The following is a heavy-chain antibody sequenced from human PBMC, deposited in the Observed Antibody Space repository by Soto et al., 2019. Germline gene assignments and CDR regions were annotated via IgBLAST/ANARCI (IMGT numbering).Heavy chain of an antibody. Sequence: SETLSLTCTVSGGSISIGGYYWSWIRQHPGKGLEWIGYIYYSGSTYYNPSLKSRVTISVDTSKNQFSLKLSSVTAADTAVYYCARDVPAVANYYYYGMDVWGQGTTVTVSS. V-gene: IGHV4-31*03. J-gene: IGHJ6*02. CDR1: GGSISIGGYY. CDR3: ARDVPAVANYYYYGMDV. D-gene: IGHD6-19*01. CDR2: IYYSGST.